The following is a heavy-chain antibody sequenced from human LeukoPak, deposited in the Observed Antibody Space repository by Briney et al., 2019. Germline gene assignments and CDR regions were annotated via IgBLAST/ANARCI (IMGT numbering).Heavy chain of an antibody. D-gene: IGHD1-1*01. CDR1: GYTSSSYG. CDR3: ARDVPGSIGTTARFDP. Sequence: ASVKVSCKSSGYTSSSYGISWMRQAPGQGPEWMGWISTYNGNTNYAQKFQGRVTMTTDTSTSTAYMELWSLRSDDTAVYYCARDVPGSIGTTARFDPWGQGTLVTVSS. CDR2: ISTYNGNT. J-gene: IGHJ5*02. V-gene: IGHV1-18*04.